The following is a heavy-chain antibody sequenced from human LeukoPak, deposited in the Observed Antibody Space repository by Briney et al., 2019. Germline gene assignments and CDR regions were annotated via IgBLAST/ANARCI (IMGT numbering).Heavy chain of an antibody. CDR3: ASSYDSRGHRFDY. J-gene: IGHJ4*02. CDR2: IYHSGST. CDR1: GGSISSSNW. V-gene: IGHV4-4*02. Sequence: SGTLSLTCAVSGGSISSSNWWSWVRQPPGKGLEWIGEIYHSGSTNYNPSLKSRVTISVDKSKNQFSLKLSSVTAADTAVYYCASSYDSRGHRFDYWGRGTLVTVSS. D-gene: IGHD6-19*01.